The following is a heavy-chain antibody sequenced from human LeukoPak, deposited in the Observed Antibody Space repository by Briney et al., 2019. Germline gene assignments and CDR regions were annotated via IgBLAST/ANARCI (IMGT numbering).Heavy chain of an antibody. V-gene: IGHV4-4*07. CDR3: ARLLKITMVRGVITPVYYFDY. D-gene: IGHD3-10*01. Sequence: PSETLSLTCTVSGGSISSYYWSWIRQPAGKGLEWIGRIYTSGSTNYNPSLKSRVTMSVDTSKNQFSLKLSSVTAADTAVYYCARLLKITMVRGVITPVYYFDYWGQGTLVTVSS. CDR1: GGSISSYY. J-gene: IGHJ4*02. CDR2: IYTSGST.